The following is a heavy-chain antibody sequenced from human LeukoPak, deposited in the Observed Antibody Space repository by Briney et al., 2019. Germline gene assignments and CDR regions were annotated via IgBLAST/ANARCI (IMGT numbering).Heavy chain of an antibody. V-gene: IGHV3-20*04. CDR3: ARGYLNNDVHPHAFDI. Sequence: RTGGSLGLSCAASGFDFDDYGMSWVRQAPGKGLEWVSGINWSGGSTGYGDSVKGRFTISRDKTSLFRQMNRLRAEDTALYYCARGYLNNDVHPHAFDIWGQGTLVTVSS. CDR1: GFDFDDYG. CDR2: INWSGGST. J-gene: IGHJ3*02. D-gene: IGHD3-10*02.